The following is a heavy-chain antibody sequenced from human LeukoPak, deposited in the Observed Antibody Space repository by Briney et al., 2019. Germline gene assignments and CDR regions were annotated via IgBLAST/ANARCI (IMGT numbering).Heavy chain of an antibody. D-gene: IGHD3-9*01. CDR2: INPNSGGT. V-gene: IGHV1-2*04. CDR1: GYTFTGYY. Sequence: GASVKVSCKASGYTFTGYYMHWVRQAPGQGLEWMGWINPNSGGTNYAQKFQGWVTMTRDTSISTAYMELSRLRSDDTAVYYCASSSYDILTGFDYWGQGTLVTVSS. J-gene: IGHJ4*02. CDR3: ASSSYDILTGFDY.